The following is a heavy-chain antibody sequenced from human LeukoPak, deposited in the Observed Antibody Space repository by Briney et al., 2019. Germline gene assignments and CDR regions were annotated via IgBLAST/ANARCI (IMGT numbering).Heavy chain of an antibody. J-gene: IGHJ4*02. D-gene: IGHD1-26*01. CDR2: INPNSGGT. Sequence: GASVKVSCKASGYTFTGYYMHWVRQAPGQGLGWLGWINPNSGGTNYAQKFQGRVTMTRDTSISTAYMELSRLRSDDTAVYYCARGTSGSYYQSLDYWGQGTLVTVSS. CDR3: ARGTSGSYYQSLDY. CDR1: GYTFTGYY. V-gene: IGHV1-2*02.